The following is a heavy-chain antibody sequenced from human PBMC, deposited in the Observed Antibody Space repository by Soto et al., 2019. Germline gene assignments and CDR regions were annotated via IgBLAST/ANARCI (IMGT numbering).Heavy chain of an antibody. CDR2: ISGSGGST. CDR3: AISDYYDSSGYY. CDR1: GFTFSSYA. J-gene: IGHJ4*02. V-gene: IGHV3-23*01. D-gene: IGHD3-22*01. Sequence: GGSLRLSCASSGFTFSSYAMSWVRQAPGKGLEWVSAISGSGGSTYYADSVKGRFTISRDNSKNTLYLQMNSLRAEDTAVYYCAISDYYDSSGYYWGQGTLVTVSS.